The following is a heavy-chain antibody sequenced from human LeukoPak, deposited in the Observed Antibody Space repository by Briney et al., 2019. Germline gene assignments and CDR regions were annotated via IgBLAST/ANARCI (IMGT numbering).Heavy chain of an antibody. CDR3: AKRSGYTPGWFFDF. V-gene: IGHV3-23*01. CDR2: ISSRGDKI. D-gene: IGHD5-12*01. CDR1: GFSLSSYA. Sequence: LGGTLRLSCAPSGFSLSSYAMSGVRQAPGKGRECVSSISSRGDKIYYAESVKGRFTISRHNSKNPLILQMNSMRAEATAVFYCAKRSGYTPGWFFDFWGQGTLSPSPQ. J-gene: IGHJ4*02.